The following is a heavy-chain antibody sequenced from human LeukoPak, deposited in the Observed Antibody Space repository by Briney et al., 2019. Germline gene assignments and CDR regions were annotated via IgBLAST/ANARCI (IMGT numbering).Heavy chain of an antibody. CDR1: GGSFSDYY. J-gene: IGHJ1*01. CDR3: ARVGYCSGGSCYFTYFQH. D-gene: IGHD2-15*01. Sequence: PSETLSLTCAVHGGSFSDYYWSWLRQPPGKGLEWIGEINHSGSTNYNPSLKSRVTISVDTSKNQFSLKLSSVTAADTAVYYCARVGYCSGGSCYFTYFQHWGQGTLVTVSS. V-gene: IGHV4-34*01. CDR2: INHSGST.